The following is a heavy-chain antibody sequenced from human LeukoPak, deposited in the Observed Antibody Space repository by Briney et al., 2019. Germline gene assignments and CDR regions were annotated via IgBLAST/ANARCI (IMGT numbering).Heavy chain of an antibody. D-gene: IGHD5-18*01. CDR2: VYYSGST. V-gene: IGHV4-59*01. CDR1: GGSISKYY. J-gene: IGHJ4*02. Sequence: PSETLSLTCTASGGSISKYYWNWIRQPPGKGLEWIAYVYYSGSTNYNPSLKSRVTVSVDTSKNQFSLKLRSVTAADTAMYYCARTVDTAMDYWGQGTLVTVSS. CDR3: ARTVDTAMDY.